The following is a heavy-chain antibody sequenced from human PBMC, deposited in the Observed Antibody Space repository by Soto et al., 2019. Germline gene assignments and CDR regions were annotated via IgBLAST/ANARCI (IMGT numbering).Heavy chain of an antibody. Sequence: QVQLVQSGAEVKKPGSSVYVSCKASGGTFSSYAISWVRQAPGQGLEWMGGILPIFGTANYAQKFQGRVTITAAEATSTAYMELSSLRSEDTAVYYCARALVGGGSGWYDGSFAPCGQGTLVTVSS. CDR3: ARALVGGGSGWYDGSFAP. J-gene: IGHJ5*02. CDR2: ILPIFGTA. V-gene: IGHV1-69*01. CDR1: GGTFSSYA. D-gene: IGHD6-19*01.